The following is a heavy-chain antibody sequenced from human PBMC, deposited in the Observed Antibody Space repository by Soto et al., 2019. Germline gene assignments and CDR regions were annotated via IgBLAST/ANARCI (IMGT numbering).Heavy chain of an antibody. J-gene: IGHJ4*02. D-gene: IGHD6-19*01. CDR2: INPYNAKT. V-gene: IGHV1-18*01. Sequence: ASVKVSCKAPGYTFTNYGITWVRQAPGQGLERMGWINPYNAKTNSAQKFQGRVSMTTDTSSSTAYMEVLSLRSDDTAIYYCARGSDSLGWWGQGTLVTVSS. CDR1: GYTFTNYG. CDR3: ARGSDSLGW.